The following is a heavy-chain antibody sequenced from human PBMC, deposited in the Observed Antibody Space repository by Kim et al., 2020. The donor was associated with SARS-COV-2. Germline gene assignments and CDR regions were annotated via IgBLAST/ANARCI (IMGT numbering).Heavy chain of an antibody. D-gene: IGHD2-2*01. CDR1: GFTFSSYG. V-gene: IGHV3-33*01. CDR2: IWYDGSNK. J-gene: IGHJ3*02. Sequence: GGSLRLSCAASGFTFSSYGMHWVRQAPGKGLEWVAVIWYDGSNKYYADSVKGRFTISRDNSKNTLYLQMNSLRAEDTAVYYCAREAGYCSSTSCYFAFDIWGQGTMVTVSS. CDR3: AREAGYCSSTSCYFAFDI.